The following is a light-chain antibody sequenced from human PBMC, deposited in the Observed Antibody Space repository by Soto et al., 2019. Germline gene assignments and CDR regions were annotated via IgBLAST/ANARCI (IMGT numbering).Light chain of an antibody. CDR1: SSDVGSYNL. CDR3: CSFAGSTPFV. CDR2: EGR. V-gene: IGLV2-23*01. J-gene: IGLJ1*01. Sequence: QSVLTQPASVSGSPGQSITISCTGTSSDVGSYNLVSWYQQHPGKAPKVIIYEGRKRPSGVSNRFSGSKSGYTASLTISGLQAEDEADYYCCSFAGSTPFVFGTGTKVTVL.